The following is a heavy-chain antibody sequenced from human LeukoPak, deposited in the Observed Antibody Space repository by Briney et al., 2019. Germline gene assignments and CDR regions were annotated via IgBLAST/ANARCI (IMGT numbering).Heavy chain of an antibody. J-gene: IGHJ4*02. CDR3: GRVPPPEYSSLSGLDY. D-gene: IGHD6-6*01. CDR2: MNPNSGNT. CDR1: GYTFTSYE. Sequence: GASVKPSCKASGYTFTSYEINWVRQATGQGLESMGWMNPNSGNTGYAQKFQGRVTITRNTSISTAYMELSSLRSEDTAVYYCGRVPPPEYSSLSGLDYWAQGTLVTVSS. V-gene: IGHV1-8*03.